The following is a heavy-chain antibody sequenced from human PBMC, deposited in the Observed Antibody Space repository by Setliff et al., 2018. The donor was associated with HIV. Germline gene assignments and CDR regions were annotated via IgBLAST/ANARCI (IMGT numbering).Heavy chain of an antibody. Sequence: GGSLRLSCATSGLTFSNCGMHWVRQAPGKGLEWVGRIKSQRDGGTIDYAAPVKGRFTISRDDSKKSLYLQMNSLKIEDTAVYYCVRGLGSEFDYWGQGTLVTVSS. D-gene: IGHD2-15*01. CDR3: VRGLGSEFDY. CDR1: GLTFSNCG. V-gene: IGHV3-15*05. CDR2: IKSQRDGGTI. J-gene: IGHJ4*02.